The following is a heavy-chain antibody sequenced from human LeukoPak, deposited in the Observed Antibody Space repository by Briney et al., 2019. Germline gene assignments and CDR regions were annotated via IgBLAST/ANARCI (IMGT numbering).Heavy chain of an antibody. J-gene: IGHJ3*02. CDR2: INHSGST. CDR3: ARGGDSSGYYLQDAFYI. CDR1: GGSFSGYY. Sequence: SETLCLTCAVYGGSFSGYYWSWIRQPPGKGLEWIGEINHSGSTNYNPSLKSRVTMLVDMSNNQFSLKLSSVTAADTAVYYCARGGDSSGYYLQDAFYIWGPVTMVTVSS. D-gene: IGHD3-22*01. V-gene: IGHV4-34*01.